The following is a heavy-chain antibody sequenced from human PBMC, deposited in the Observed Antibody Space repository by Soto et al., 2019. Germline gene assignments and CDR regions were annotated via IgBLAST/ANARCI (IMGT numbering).Heavy chain of an antibody. CDR3: AYYYDSGFDY. J-gene: IGHJ4*02. CDR2: ISGRGGST. D-gene: IGHD3-22*01. CDR1: GFTFSSYA. V-gene: IGHV3-23*01. Sequence: EVQLLESGGDLVQPGGSLRLSCAASGFTFSSYAMSWVRQAPGKGLEWVSAISGRGGSTYYADSVKGRFTIYRDNSKNTLYLQMNSLRAEDTAVYYCAYYYDSGFDYWGQGALVTVSS.